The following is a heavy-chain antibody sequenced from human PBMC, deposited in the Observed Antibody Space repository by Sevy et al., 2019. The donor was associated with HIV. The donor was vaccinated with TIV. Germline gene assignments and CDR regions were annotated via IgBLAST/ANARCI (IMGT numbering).Heavy chain of an antibody. CDR3: ATGRYYDYVWGSYRPPHYFDY. D-gene: IGHD3-16*02. CDR2: IIPIFGTA. CDR1: GGTFSSYA. V-gene: IGHV1-69*13. J-gene: IGHJ4*02. Sequence: ASVKVSCKASGGTFSSYAISWVRQAPGQGLEWMAGIIPIFGTANYAQKFQGRVTITADESTSTAYMELSSLRSEDTAVYYCATGRYYDYVWGSYRPPHYFDYWGQGTLVTVSS.